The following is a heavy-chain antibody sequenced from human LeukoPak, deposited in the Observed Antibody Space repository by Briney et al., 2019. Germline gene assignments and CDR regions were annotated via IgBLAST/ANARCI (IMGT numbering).Heavy chain of an antibody. CDR1: GGSISSGGYY. Sequence: PSQTLSLTCTVSGGSISSGGYYWSWIRQHPGKGLEWIGYIYYSGSTYYNPSLKSRVTISVDTSKSQFSLKLSSVTAADTAVYYCARALPAAGTHNWFDPWGQGTLVTVSS. CDR3: ARALPAAGTHNWFDP. V-gene: IGHV4-31*03. J-gene: IGHJ5*02. D-gene: IGHD6-13*01. CDR2: IYYSGST.